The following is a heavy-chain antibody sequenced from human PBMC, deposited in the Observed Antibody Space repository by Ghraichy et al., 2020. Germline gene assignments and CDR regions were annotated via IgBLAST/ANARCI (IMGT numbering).Heavy chain of an antibody. Sequence: SETLSLTCTVSGGSISSSSYYWGWIRQPPGKGLEWIGSIYYSGSTYYNPSLKSRVTISVDTSKNQFSLKLSFVTAADTAVYYCARHEGYCSGGSCKTSFDYWGQGTLVTVSS. V-gene: IGHV4-39*01. CDR2: IYYSGST. J-gene: IGHJ4*02. CDR3: ARHEGYCSGGSCKTSFDY. CDR1: GGSISSSSYY. D-gene: IGHD2-15*01.